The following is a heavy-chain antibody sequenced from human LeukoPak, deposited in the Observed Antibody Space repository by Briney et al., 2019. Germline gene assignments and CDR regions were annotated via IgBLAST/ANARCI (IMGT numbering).Heavy chain of an antibody. D-gene: IGHD3-3*01. CDR3: AKDTYYDFWSGYPTYYYYMDV. CDR2: ISGSGGST. J-gene: IGHJ6*03. V-gene: IGHV3-23*01. Sequence: GGSLRLSCAASGFTFSSYSMNWVRQAPGKGLEWVSAISGSGGSTYYADSVKGRFTFSRDNSKNTLYLQMNSLRAEDTAVYYCAKDTYYDFWSGYPTYYYYMDVWGKGTTVTVSS. CDR1: GFTFSSYS.